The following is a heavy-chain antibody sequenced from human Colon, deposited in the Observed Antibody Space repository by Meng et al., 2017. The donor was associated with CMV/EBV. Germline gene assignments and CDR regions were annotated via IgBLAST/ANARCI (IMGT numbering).Heavy chain of an antibody. CDR1: GFTFSSYA. D-gene: IGHD3-9*01. CDR3: AKPNQGRITIFSD. Sequence: GESLKISCAASGFTFSSYAMHWVHQAPGKGLEWVAVISYDGSNKYYADSVKGRFTNSRDNSKNTLYLQMNSLRAEDTAVYYCAKPNQGRITIFSDWGQGSLVTVSS. CDR2: ISYDGSNK. J-gene: IGHJ1*01. V-gene: IGHV3-30-3*02.